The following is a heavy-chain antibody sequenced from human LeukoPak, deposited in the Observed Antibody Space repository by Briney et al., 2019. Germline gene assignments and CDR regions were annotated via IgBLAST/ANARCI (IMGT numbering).Heavy chain of an antibody. CDR3: ARENWRSKSIDFDS. D-gene: IGHD6-6*01. J-gene: IGHJ4*02. Sequence: SETLSLICTVSSGSINSFYWTWIRQPAGKGLEWIGRIYSSGSTNFNPSLKSRVTMSVDTSKNQFSLRLSSVTAADTAAYFCARENWRSKSIDFDSWGQGTLVTVSS. CDR2: IYSSGST. V-gene: IGHV4-4*07. CDR1: SGSINSFY.